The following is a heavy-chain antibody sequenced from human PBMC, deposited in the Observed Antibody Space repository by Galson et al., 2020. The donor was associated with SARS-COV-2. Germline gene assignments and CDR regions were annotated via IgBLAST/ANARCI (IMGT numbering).Heavy chain of an antibody. Sequence: SSETLSLTCTVSGGSISSGGYYWSWIRQHPGKGLEWIGHIYYSGSTYYNPSLKSRVTISVDTSKNQFSLKLRSVTAADAAVYYCGRDSTGADGMDVWGHGTTVTVAS. J-gene: IGHJ6*02. CDR2: IYYSGST. CDR3: GRDSTGADGMDV. CDR1: GGSISSGGYY. V-gene: IGHV4-31*03. D-gene: IGHD2-2*01.